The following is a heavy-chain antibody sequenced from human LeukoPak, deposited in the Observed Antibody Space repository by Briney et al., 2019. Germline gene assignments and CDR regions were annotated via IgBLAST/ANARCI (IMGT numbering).Heavy chain of an antibody. J-gene: IGHJ6*03. CDR1: GGSLSSYY. Sequence: PSETLSLTCTVSGGSLSSYYCSWIRQPARKGLERIGRIYTSGSTNYNPSLKSRVTMSADTSKNQFSLKLSSVTAADTAVYYCARNRIATHDYYYYMDVWGKGTTVTVSS. CDR2: IYTSGST. V-gene: IGHV4-4*07. CDR3: ARNRIATHDYYYYMDV.